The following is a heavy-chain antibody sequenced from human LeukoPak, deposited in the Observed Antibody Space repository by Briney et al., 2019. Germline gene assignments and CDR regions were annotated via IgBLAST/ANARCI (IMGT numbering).Heavy chain of an antibody. CDR2: IYPGDSDT. J-gene: IGHJ4*02. CDR1: GYSFTSYW. CDR3: ASLGYCTNGVCLPDY. V-gene: IGHV5-51*01. D-gene: IGHD2-8*01. Sequence: GESLKISCKGSGYSFTSYWIGWVRQMPGKGLEWMGIIYPGDSDTRYSPSFQGHVTISADKSISTAYLQWSSLKASDTAMYYCASLGYCTNGVCLPDYWGQGTLVTVSS.